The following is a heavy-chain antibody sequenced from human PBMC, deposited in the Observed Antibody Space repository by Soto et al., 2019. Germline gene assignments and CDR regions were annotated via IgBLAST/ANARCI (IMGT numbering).Heavy chain of an antibody. CDR2: ISYDGSNK. Sequence: GGSLRLSCAASGFTFSSYGMHWVRQAPGKGLEWVAVISYDGSNKYYADSVKGRFTISRDNSKNTLYLQMNSLRAEDTAVYYCAKPYSSGPSEYFDYWGQGTLVTVSS. CDR1: GFTFSSYG. V-gene: IGHV3-30*18. J-gene: IGHJ4*02. CDR3: AKPYSSGPSEYFDY. D-gene: IGHD6-19*01.